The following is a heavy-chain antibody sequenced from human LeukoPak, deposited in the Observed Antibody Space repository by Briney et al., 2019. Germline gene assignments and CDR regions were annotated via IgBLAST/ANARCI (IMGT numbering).Heavy chain of an antibody. CDR3: ARDLGDSFDY. CDR2: IIPIFGTA. V-gene: IGHV1-69*01. Sequence: SVKVSCKASGGTFSNYAISWVRQAPGQGLEWMGGIIPIFGTASYAQKFQGGVTITADESTSTAYMELSSLRSEDTAVYYCARDLGDSFDYWGQGTLVTVSS. CDR1: GGTFSNYA. J-gene: IGHJ4*02. D-gene: IGHD3-10*01.